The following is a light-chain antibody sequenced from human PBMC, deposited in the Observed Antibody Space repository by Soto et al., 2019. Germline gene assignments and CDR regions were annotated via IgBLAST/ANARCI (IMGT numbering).Light chain of an antibody. Sequence: QSALTQPRSVSGSPGQSVTISCTGTSSDIGAYHYVSWYQQHPGKAPQLMIYDVSERPSRVPDRFSGSNSGNTASLTISGLQAEDEADYYCCSYAGHTWVFGGETKLTVL. CDR3: CSYAGHTWV. CDR2: DVS. CDR1: SSDIGAYHY. J-gene: IGLJ3*02. V-gene: IGLV2-11*01.